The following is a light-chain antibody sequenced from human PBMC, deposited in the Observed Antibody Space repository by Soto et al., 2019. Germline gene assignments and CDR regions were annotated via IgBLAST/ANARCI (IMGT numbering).Light chain of an antibody. V-gene: IGLV1-44*01. Sequence: QPVLTQPPSASGTPGQRVTISCSGSSSNIGSNTVNWYQQLPGTAPKLLIYSNNQRPSGVADRFSGSKSGTSASLAISGLQAEDEADYYCAAWDDSLNGHVVFGGGTKLTVL. CDR2: SNN. CDR3: AAWDDSLNGHVV. J-gene: IGLJ2*01. CDR1: SSNIGSNT.